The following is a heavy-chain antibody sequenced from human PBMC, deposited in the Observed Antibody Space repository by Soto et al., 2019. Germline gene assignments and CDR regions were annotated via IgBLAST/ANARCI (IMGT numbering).Heavy chain of an antibody. V-gene: IGHV4-31*03. CDR2: IFYTGNT. Sequence: PSETLSLTCTVSGCSISSSGHYWSWIRQHPGKGLEWIGYIFYTGNTYYNPSLKSRLIISVDTSKNQFSLKLSSVTAADTAVYYCARLRDGYNHVNFDYWGQGTLVTVSS. CDR1: GCSISSSGHY. J-gene: IGHJ4*02. CDR3: ARLRDGYNHVNFDY. D-gene: IGHD5-12*01.